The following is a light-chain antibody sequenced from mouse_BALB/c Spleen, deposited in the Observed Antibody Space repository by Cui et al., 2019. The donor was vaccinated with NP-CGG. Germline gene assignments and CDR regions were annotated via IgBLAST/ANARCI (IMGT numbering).Light chain of an antibody. J-gene: IGLJ1*01. CDR2: GTN. Sequence: QAVVSQESALTTSPGETVTLTCRSSIGAVTTSNYDNWVQEKPDHLFTGLIGGTNNRPPGVPARFSGSLIGDKTALTITGAQTEDEAIYFCALWYSNHWVFGGGTKLTVL. V-gene: IGLV1*01. CDR3: ALWYSNHWV. CDR1: IGAVTTSNY.